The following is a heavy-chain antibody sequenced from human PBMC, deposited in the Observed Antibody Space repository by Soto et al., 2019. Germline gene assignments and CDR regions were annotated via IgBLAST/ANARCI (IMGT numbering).Heavy chain of an antibody. CDR2: ISSSSSTI. V-gene: IGHV3-48*02. D-gene: IGHD5-18*01. Sequence: GGSLRLSCAASGFTFSSYSMNWVRQAPGKGLEWVSYISSSSSTIYYTDSVKGRFTISRDNAKNSLYLQMNSLRDEDTAVYYCASYSFKQFDYWGQGTLVTVS. CDR1: GFTFSSYS. J-gene: IGHJ4*02. CDR3: ASYSFKQFDY.